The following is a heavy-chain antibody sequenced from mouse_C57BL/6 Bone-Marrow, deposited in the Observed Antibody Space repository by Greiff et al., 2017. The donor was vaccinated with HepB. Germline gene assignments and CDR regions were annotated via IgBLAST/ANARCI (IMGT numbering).Heavy chain of an antibody. D-gene: IGHD2-3*01. CDR3: ARECDGYFFFYAMDY. CDR2: ISSGGDYI. Sequence: EVKVVESGEGLVKPGGSLKLSCAASGFTFSSYAMSWVRQTPEKRLEWVAYISSGGDYIYYADTVKGRFTISRDNARNTLYLQMSSLKSEDTAMYYCARECDGYFFFYAMDYWGQETSVTLS. CDR1: GFTFSSYA. V-gene: IGHV5S21*01. J-gene: IGHJ4*01.